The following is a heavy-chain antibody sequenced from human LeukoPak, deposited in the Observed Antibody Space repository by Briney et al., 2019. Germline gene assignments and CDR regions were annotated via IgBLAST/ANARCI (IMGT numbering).Heavy chain of an antibody. Sequence: GGSLRLSCAASGFTFSSYEMNWVRQAPGKGLEWVSYISSSGSTIYYADSVKGRFTISRDNAKNSLYLQMNSPRAEDTAVYYCAEPGITMIGGVWGKGTTVTISS. J-gene: IGHJ6*04. CDR2: ISSSGSTI. CDR3: AEPGITMIGGV. CDR1: GFTFSSYE. V-gene: IGHV3-48*03. D-gene: IGHD3-10*02.